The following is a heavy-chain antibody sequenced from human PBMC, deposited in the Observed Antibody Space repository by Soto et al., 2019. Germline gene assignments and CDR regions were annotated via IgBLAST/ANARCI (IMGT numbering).Heavy chain of an antibody. J-gene: IGHJ5*02. V-gene: IGHV4-34*01. D-gene: IGHD2-15*01. Sequence: PSETLSLTCAVYGGSFSGYYWSWIRQPPGKGLEWIGEINHSGSTNYNPSLKSRVTISVDTSKNQLSLKLSSVTAADTAVYYCARGQIVVVVAATSGVWFDPWGQGTLVTVSS. CDR1: GGSFSGYY. CDR2: INHSGST. CDR3: ARGQIVVVVAATSGVWFDP.